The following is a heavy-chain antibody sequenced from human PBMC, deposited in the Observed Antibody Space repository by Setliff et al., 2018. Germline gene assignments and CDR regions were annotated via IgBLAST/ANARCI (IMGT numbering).Heavy chain of an antibody. V-gene: IGHV4-4*07. CDR3: AGGPSSGSYSDALDI. J-gene: IGHJ3*02. D-gene: IGHD1-26*01. Sequence: SETLSLTCTVSGGSISSYYWSWIRQPAGKGLEWIGRIYASGYTNYNPSLKSRVTMSVDTSNNQFSLKLTSVTAADTAIYYCAGGPSSGSYSDALDIWGQGTMVTVSS. CDR2: IYASGYT. CDR1: GGSISSYY.